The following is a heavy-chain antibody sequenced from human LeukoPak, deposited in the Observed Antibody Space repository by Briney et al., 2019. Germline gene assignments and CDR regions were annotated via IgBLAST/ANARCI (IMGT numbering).Heavy chain of an antibody. D-gene: IGHD4-17*01. CDR1: GFTFSRYS. J-gene: IGHJ6*02. V-gene: IGHV3-48*04. Sequence: GGSLRLSCAASGFTFSRYSMNWVRQAPGKGLEWVSYMSSSSTTIYYADSMKGRFTISRDNAKNSLYLQMNSLRAEDTAVYYCAREDGDYPLYGMDVWGQGTTVTVSS. CDR3: AREDGDYPLYGMDV. CDR2: MSSSSTTI.